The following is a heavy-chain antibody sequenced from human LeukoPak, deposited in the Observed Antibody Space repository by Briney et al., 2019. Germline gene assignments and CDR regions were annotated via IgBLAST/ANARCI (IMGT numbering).Heavy chain of an antibody. D-gene: IGHD6-19*01. V-gene: IGHV1-69*13. CDR1: GGTFSSYA. CDR3: ARQVPPWSSGWYYYFDY. CDR2: IIPIFGTA. Sequence: SVKVSCKASGGTFSSYAISWVRQAPGQGLEWMGGIIPIFGTANYAQKFQGRVTITADESTSTAYMELSSLRSEDTAVYYCARQVPPWSSGWYYYFDYWGQGTLVTVSS. J-gene: IGHJ4*02.